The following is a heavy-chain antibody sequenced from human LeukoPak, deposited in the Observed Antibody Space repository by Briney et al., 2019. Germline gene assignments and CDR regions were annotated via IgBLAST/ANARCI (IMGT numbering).Heavy chain of an antibody. J-gene: IGHJ5*01. CDR3: ATLDLPPSTAAVAS. V-gene: IGHV1-2*02. Sequence: GASVKVSCKASGYTFTGYYMHWVRQAPGQGLEWMGWINPNSGGTNYAQKFQGRVTMTRDTSISTAYMELSRLRSDDTAVYYCATLDLPPSTAAVASWGQGTLVTVSS. CDR1: GYTFTGYY. CDR2: INPNSGGT. D-gene: IGHD6-13*01.